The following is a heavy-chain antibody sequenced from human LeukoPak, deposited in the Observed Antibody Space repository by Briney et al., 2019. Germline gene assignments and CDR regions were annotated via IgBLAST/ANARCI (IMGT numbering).Heavy chain of an antibody. CDR3: AKGSQGWPYFFDF. CDR2: IGSGGEST. CDR1: GFTFNNFA. V-gene: IGHV3-23*01. J-gene: IGHJ4*02. D-gene: IGHD6-19*01. Sequence: GGSLRLSCSASGFTFNNFAMSWVRQAPGKGLEWVSAIGSGGESTYYADSVKGRFTISRDKSKNTLSLLMNSLRAEGSAVYYCAKGSQGWPYFFDFWGQGTLVTVAS.